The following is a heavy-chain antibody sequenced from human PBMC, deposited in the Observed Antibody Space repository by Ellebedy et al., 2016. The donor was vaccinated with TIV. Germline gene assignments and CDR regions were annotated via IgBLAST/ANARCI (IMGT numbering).Heavy chain of an antibody. D-gene: IGHD6-13*01. CDR2: ISWDGGST. CDR1: GFSFDDYA. J-gene: IGHJ4*02. Sequence: GGSLRLSXAASGFSFDDYAMHWVRQAPGKGLEWVSLISWDGGSTYYADSVKGRFTISRDNSKNSLYLQMNSLRAEDTALYYCAKDDSRIAAAGTIDYWGQGTLVTVSS. V-gene: IGHV3-43D*03. CDR3: AKDDSRIAAAGTIDY.